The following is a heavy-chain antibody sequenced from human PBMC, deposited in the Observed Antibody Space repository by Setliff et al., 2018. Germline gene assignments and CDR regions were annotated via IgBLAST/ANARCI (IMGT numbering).Heavy chain of an antibody. J-gene: IGHJ6*03. V-gene: IGHV4-34*01. CDR2: INHSGST. Sequence: SETLSLTCAVYGGSFSGYYWSWIRQPPGKGLEWIGEINHSGSTNYNPSLKSRVTISVDTSKNQFSLKLSSVTAADTAVYYCARKSRNIVVVPAAVIYYYYYYMDVWG. CDR1: GGSFSGYY. D-gene: IGHD2-2*01. CDR3: ARKSRNIVVVPAAVIYYYYYYMDV.